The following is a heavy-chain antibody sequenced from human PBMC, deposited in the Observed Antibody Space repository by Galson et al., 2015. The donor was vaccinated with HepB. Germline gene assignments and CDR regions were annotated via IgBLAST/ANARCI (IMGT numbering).Heavy chain of an antibody. CDR2: ISSSSSYI. CDR1: GFTFSSYS. J-gene: IGHJ6*02. CDR3: ARDLLPILGSFVGQGAMDV. Sequence: SLRLSCAASGFTFSSYSMNWVRQAPGKGLEWVSSISSSSSYIYYADSVKGRFTISRDNAKNSLYLQMNSLRAEDTAVYYCARDLLPILGSFVGQGAMDVWGQGTTVTVSS. V-gene: IGHV3-21*01. D-gene: IGHD2-15*01.